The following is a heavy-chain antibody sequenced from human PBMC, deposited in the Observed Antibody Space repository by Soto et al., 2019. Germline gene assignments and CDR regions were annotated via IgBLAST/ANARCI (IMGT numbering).Heavy chain of an antibody. D-gene: IGHD6-25*01. CDR2: ISSSSSTI. V-gene: IGHV3-48*01. J-gene: IGHJ5*02. CDR3: AREAATLNWFDP. CDR1: GFTFSSYS. Sequence: EVQLVESGGGLVQPGGSLRLSCAASGFTFSSYSMNWVRQAPGKGLEWVSYISSSSSTIYYADSVKGRFTISRDNAKKSVHMQMNSQGAEDTAVYYCAREAATLNWFDPWGQGTLVTVSS.